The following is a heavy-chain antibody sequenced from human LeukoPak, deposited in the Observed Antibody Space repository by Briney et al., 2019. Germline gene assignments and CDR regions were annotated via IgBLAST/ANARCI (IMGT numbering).Heavy chain of an antibody. CDR2: VYYTVST. J-gene: IGHJ5*02. CDR1: GDSVTSGGFH. V-gene: IGHV4-39*02. Sequence: PSETLSLTCTVSGDSVTSGGFHWACLRQPPGRGLEWIATVYYTVSTYYNPSLNSRVTISIDTSKNHFSLKLRSVVAPDTAVYYCARHSGSGSLSRPFDPWGQGTLVTVSS. D-gene: IGHD3-10*01. CDR3: ARHSGSGSLSRPFDP.